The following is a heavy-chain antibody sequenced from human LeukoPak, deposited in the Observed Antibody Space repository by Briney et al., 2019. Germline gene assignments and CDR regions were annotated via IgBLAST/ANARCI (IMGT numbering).Heavy chain of an antibody. CDR1: GFTFTSSA. CDR3: AAAQRPGIAAAGSPPLDY. J-gene: IGHJ4*02. Sequence: SVKVSCKASGFTFTSSAVQWVRQARGQRFEWIGWIVVGSGNTNYAQKFQERVTITRDMSTSTAYMELSSLRSEDTAVYYCAAAQRPGIAAAGSPPLDYWGQGTLVTVSS. D-gene: IGHD6-13*01. V-gene: IGHV1-58*01. CDR2: IVVGSGNT.